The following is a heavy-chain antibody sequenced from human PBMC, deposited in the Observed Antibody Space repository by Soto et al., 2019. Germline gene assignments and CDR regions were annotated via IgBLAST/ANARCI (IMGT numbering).Heavy chain of an antibody. V-gene: IGHV4-4*07. CDR2: IDSSGNA. CDR3: AKGRGFYSDNYFDP. Sequence: QVQLLESGPGLVKPSETLSLTCSVSLDSISNSYWTWIRQPAGKGLEWIGHIDSSGNANYNPSLKSRVTMSLDTSKNKFSLSLKSVTAADTAIYYCAKGRGFYSDNYFDPWGQGTQVTVSS. CDR1: LDSISNSY. J-gene: IGHJ5*02. D-gene: IGHD3-22*01.